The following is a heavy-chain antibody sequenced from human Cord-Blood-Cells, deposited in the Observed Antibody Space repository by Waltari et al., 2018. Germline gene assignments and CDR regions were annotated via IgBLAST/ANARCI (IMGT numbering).Heavy chain of an antibody. J-gene: IGHJ3*02. CDR2: MNPNSGNA. CDR1: GYTFTSYD. D-gene: IGHD4-4*01. V-gene: IGHV1-8*01. CDR3: ARDYSNYFAFDI. Sequence: QVQLVQSGAEVKKPGASVKVSCKASGYTFTSYDINWVRQATGQGLEWMGWMNPNSGNAGYAQKFQSRVTMTMNTSISTAYMELSSLRSEETAVYYCARDYSNYFAFDIWGQGTMVTVSS.